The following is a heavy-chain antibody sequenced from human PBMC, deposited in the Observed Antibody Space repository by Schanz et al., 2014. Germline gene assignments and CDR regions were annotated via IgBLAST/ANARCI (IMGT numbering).Heavy chain of an antibody. V-gene: IGHV1-46*01. J-gene: IGHJ4*02. Sequence: QVQLGQSGAEVKKPGASAKVSCKASGYTFVSYSMHWVRQAPGQGLEWMGIINLSGGSTNNAQKFQGRLTMTKDTSTSTVYMELSSLRSEDTTVYYCARDQSPYTNSSDVRYFDYWGQGSLXTVSS. CDR3: ARDQSPYTNSSDVRYFDY. D-gene: IGHD6-6*01. CDR1: GYTFVSYS. CDR2: INLSGGST.